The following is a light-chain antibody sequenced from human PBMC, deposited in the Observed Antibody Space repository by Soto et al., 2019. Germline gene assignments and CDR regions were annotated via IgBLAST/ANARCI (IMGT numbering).Light chain of an antibody. V-gene: IGKV4-1*01. J-gene: IGKJ3*01. CDR1: QSILYSSNNRNY. CDR3: QQYYSTPFT. CDR2: WAS. Sequence: DIVMTQSPDSPAVSLGERATINCKSSQSILYSSNNRNYLAWYQQKPGQPPKVVIYWASTRESGVPDRFSGSGSGTDFTLTINNLQAEDVAVYYCQQYYSTPFTFGPGTKVEI.